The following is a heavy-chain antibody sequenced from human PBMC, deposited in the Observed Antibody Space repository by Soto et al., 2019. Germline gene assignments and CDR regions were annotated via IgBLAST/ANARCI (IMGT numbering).Heavy chain of an antibody. Sequence: EVQLVESGGGLIQPGGSLRLSCAASGFTFSTHWMHWVRQVTGKGLVWVSRINGDGSQTTYADSVRGRLTISRDNAKKTLYLQMNDLRVEDTAVYYCAGDSPHDSTVAGDYWGQGTLVTVSS. D-gene: IGHD3-22*01. CDR3: AGDSPHDSTVAGDY. J-gene: IGHJ4*02. V-gene: IGHV3-74*01. CDR2: INGDGSQT. CDR1: GFTFSTHW.